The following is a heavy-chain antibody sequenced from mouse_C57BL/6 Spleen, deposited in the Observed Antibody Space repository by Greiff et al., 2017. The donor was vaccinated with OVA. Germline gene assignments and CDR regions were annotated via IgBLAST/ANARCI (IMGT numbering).Heavy chain of an antibody. Sequence: VQLQQSGAELVKPGASVKMSCTASGYTFTTYPIEWMKQNHGKSLEWIGNFHPYNDDTKYNAKFKGKATLTVENSSSTVYLELSRLNSDDSAVYYCEIITRVGERDARHQWGQGTSLTVSS. CDR3: EIITRVGERDARHQ. CDR1: GYTFTTYP. CDR2: FHPYNDDT. D-gene: IGHD1-1*01. V-gene: IGHV1-47*01. J-gene: IGHJ4*01.